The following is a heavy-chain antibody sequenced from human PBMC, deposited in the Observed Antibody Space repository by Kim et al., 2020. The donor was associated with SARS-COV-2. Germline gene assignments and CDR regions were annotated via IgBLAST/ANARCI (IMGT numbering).Heavy chain of an antibody. CDR1: GGTFSSYA. CDR3: ASPQSPMYYYGSGSYSESYYYYGMDV. Sequence: SVKVSCKASGGTFSSYAISWVRQAPGQGLEWMGGIIPIFGTANYAQKFQGRVTITADESTSTAYMELSSLRSEDTAVYYCASPQSPMYYYGSGSYSESYYYYGMDVWGQGTTVTVSS. V-gene: IGHV1-69*13. CDR2: IIPIFGTA. D-gene: IGHD3-10*01. J-gene: IGHJ6*02.